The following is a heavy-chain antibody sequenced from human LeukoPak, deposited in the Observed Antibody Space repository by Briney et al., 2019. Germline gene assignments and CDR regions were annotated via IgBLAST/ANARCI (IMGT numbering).Heavy chain of an antibody. D-gene: IGHD3-22*01. CDR1: GYTLTELS. V-gene: IGHV1-24*01. Sequence: ASVKVSCKVSGYTLTELSMHWVRQAPGKGLEWMGGFDPEDGETIYAQKFQGRVTMTEDTSTDTAYMELSSLRSEDTAVYYCATETPPMYYYDSSGYLGFDYWGQGTLVTVSS. J-gene: IGHJ4*02. CDR3: ATETPPMYYYDSSGYLGFDY. CDR2: FDPEDGET.